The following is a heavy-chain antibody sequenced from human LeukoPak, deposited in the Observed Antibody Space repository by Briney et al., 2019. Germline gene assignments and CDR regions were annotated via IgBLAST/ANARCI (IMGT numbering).Heavy chain of an antibody. Sequence: GGSLRLSCAASGFTVSSNYMSWVRQAPGKGLEWVSVIYSGGSTYYADSVKGRFTISRDNSKNTLYLQMSSLRAEDTAVYYCARVCSSTSCYRGALGAFDIWGQGTMVTVSS. CDR3: ARVCSSTSCYRGALGAFDI. D-gene: IGHD2-2*02. V-gene: IGHV3-66*02. J-gene: IGHJ3*02. CDR1: GFTVSSNY. CDR2: IYSGGST.